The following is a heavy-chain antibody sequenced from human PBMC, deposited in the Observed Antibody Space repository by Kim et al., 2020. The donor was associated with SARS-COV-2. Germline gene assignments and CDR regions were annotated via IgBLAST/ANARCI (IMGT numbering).Heavy chain of an antibody. CDR2: IRSKAYGGTT. D-gene: IGHD3-22*01. Sequence: GGSLRLSCTASGFTFGDYAMSWVRQAPGKGLEWVGFIRSKAYGGTTEYAASVKGRFTISRDDSKSIAYLQMNSLKTEDTAVYYCTAAPYYYDSSGYYYQFDYWGQGTLVTVSS. V-gene: IGHV3-49*04. CDR3: TAAPYYYDSSGYYYQFDY. CDR1: GFTFGDYA. J-gene: IGHJ4*02.